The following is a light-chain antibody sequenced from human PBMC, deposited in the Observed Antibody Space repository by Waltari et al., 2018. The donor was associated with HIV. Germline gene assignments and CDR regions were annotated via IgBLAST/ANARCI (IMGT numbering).Light chain of an antibody. V-gene: IGKV1-9*01. J-gene: IGKJ4*01. CDR3: QQLNSYPP. CDR1: QVISSS. CDR2: AAS. Sequence: DIQLTQSPSFLSASVGDRVTITCRASQVISSSLAWYQQKPGKAPKLLIYAASTLQSGVPSRFSGSGSGTEFTLTISSLQPEDFATYYCQQLNSYPPFGGGTKVEIK.